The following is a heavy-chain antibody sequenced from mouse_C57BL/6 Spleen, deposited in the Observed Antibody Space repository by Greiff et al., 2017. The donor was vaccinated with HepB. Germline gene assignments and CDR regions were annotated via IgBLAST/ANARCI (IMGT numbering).Heavy chain of an antibody. CDR2: IDPSDSYT. D-gene: IGHD2-4*01. V-gene: IGHV1-50*01. CDR3: ARSGIYYDYDDWYFDV. J-gene: IGHJ1*03. CDR1: GYTFTSYW. Sequence: QVQLQQPGAELVKPGASVKLSCKASGYTFTSYWMQWVKQRPGQGLEWIGEIDPSDSYTNYNQKFKGKATLTVDKSSSTAYMQLSSLTSEDSAVYYCARSGIYYDYDDWYFDVWGTGTTVTVSS.